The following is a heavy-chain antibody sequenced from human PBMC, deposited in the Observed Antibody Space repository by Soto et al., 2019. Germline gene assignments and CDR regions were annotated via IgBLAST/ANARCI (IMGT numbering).Heavy chain of an antibody. Sequence: PGGSLRLSCAASGFTFSNSWMSWVRQAPGKGLEWVANIKEDGSEKDYVDPVKGRFTITRDNAKNSLYLQMNNLRAEDTAVYLCTRKRFGMDVWGQGTTVTVSS. V-gene: IGHV3-7*03. CDR2: IKEDGSEK. CDR3: TRKRFGMDV. CDR1: GFTFSNSW. J-gene: IGHJ6*02.